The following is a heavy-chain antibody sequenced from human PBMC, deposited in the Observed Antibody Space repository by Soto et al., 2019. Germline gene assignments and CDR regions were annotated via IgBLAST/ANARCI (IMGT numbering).Heavy chain of an antibody. J-gene: IGHJ5*02. D-gene: IGHD3-10*01. CDR1: GYTFTSYG. Sequence: QVQLVQSGAEVKKPGASVKVSCKASGYTFTSYGISWVRQAPGQGPEWMGWISADNGNTNYAQKLQGRVTMTTDTSTSTAYMELRSLRSDDTAVYYCARDSGAGLWFGEAIFDPWGQGTLVTVSS. CDR2: ISADNGNT. V-gene: IGHV1-18*01. CDR3: ARDSGAGLWFGEAIFDP.